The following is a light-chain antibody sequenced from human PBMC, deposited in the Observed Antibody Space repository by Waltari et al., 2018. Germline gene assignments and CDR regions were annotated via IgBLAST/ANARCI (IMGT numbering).Light chain of an antibody. CDR2: KAS. Sequence: DIQMTQSPSTLSASVGDRITITCRTSQSVKNNLAWYQQKPGKAPKVLIHKASWLEGGVPSRFSGSGYGTEFTLTISSLQPDDFATYYCQEYDSLPVTFGGGTRVEIK. V-gene: IGKV1-5*03. CDR3: QEYDSLPVT. J-gene: IGKJ4*01. CDR1: QSVKNN.